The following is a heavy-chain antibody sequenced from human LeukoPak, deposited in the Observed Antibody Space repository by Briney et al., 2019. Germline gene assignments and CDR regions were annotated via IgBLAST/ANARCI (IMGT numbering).Heavy chain of an antibody. CDR3: ARDQWAGSNLISDY. CDR1: GFTFSNYA. D-gene: IGHD5-24*01. CDR2: ISGSGGST. V-gene: IGHV3-23*01. Sequence: SGGSLRLSCAASGFTFSNYAMSWVRQAPGKGPQWVSSISGSGGSTYYADSVKGRFTIPRDTSKNTLYLQMYILRVEDTAVYYCARDQWAGSNLISDYWGQGTLVTVSS. J-gene: IGHJ4*02.